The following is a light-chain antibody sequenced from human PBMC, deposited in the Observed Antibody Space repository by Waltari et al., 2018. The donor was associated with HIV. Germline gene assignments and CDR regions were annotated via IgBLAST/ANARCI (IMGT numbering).Light chain of an antibody. CDR1: SSNIGANY. J-gene: IGLJ3*02. CDR2: RNS. V-gene: IGLV1-47*01. Sequence: QSALTQPPSTSGTPGQTVTIPCSGSSSNIGANYVSWYQQLPGTAPKLLIYRNSQRPSGVRDRFSGSKSGASASRAINDRRSEDEAEYHCAAWDDSLSGWVFGGGTNLTVL. CDR3: AAWDDSLSGWV.